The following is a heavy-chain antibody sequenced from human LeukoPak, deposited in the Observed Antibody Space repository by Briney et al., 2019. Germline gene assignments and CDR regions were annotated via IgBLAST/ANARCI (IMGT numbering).Heavy chain of an antibody. CDR2: IYPGDSDT. CDR1: GYSFTSYW. J-gene: IGHJ4*02. D-gene: IGHD2-2*01. V-gene: IGHV5-51*01. CDR3: AVTSAVGGRPFDY. Sequence: GESLKISCKGSGYSFTSYWIGWVRQMPGKGLEWMGIIYPGDSDTRYSPSFQGQVTISADKSISTAYLQWSSLKASGTAMYYCAVTSAVGGRPFDYWGQGTLVTVSS.